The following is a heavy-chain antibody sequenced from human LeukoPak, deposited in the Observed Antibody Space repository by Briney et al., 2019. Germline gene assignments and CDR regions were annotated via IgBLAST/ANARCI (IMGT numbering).Heavy chain of an antibody. Sequence: SQTLSLTCAISGDSVSSVSVVWNWIRQSPSRGLEWLGKTYYRSKWYNDYAVSVKSRITINPDTSKNQFSLQLDSVTPEDTAVCYCARGRLGTYDYWGQGTLVTVSS. CDR2: TYYRSKWYN. D-gene: IGHD7-27*01. V-gene: IGHV6-1*01. J-gene: IGHJ4*02. CDR3: ARGRLGTYDY. CDR1: GDSVSSVSVV.